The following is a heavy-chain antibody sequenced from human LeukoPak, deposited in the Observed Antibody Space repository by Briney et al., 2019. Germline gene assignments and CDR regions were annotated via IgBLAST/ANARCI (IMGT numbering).Heavy chain of an antibody. J-gene: IGHJ4*02. Sequence: PSETLSLTCTVSGGSISSGDYYWSWVRQPPGKGLEWIGYIYYSGSTYYNPSLKSRVTISVDTSKSQFSLELSSVTAADTAVYYCARDWDIIAAAMGDLDYWGQGTLVTVSS. V-gene: IGHV4-30-4*01. CDR3: ARDWDIIAAAMGDLDY. CDR2: IYYSGST. CDR1: GGSISSGDYY. D-gene: IGHD6-13*01.